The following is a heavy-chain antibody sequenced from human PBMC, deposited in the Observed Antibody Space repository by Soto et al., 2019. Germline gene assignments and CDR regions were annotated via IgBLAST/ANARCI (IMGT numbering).Heavy chain of an antibody. CDR3: ARDLSRRGVFDY. CDR1: GGTFSSCA. CDR2: IIPIFGTA. Sequence: SVKVSCKASGGTFSSCAISWVRQAPGQGLEWMGGIIPIFGTANYAQKFQGRVTITADESTSTAYMELSSLRSEDTAVYYCARDLSRRGVFDYWGQGTLVTVSS. D-gene: IGHD3-10*01. J-gene: IGHJ4*02. V-gene: IGHV1-69*13.